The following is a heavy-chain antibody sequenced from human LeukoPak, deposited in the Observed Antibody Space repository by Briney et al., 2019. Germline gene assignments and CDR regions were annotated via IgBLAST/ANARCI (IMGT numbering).Heavy chain of an antibody. J-gene: IGHJ4*02. Sequence: GASVKVSCKVSGYTLTELSMHWVRQAPGQGLEWMGWINPNSGGTNYAQKFQGRVTMTRDTSISTAYMELSRLRSDDTAVYYCARDWRWLHHYFDYWGQGTLVTVSS. V-gene: IGHV1-2*02. CDR3: ARDWRWLHHYFDY. CDR2: INPNSGGT. CDR1: GYTLTELS. D-gene: IGHD5-24*01.